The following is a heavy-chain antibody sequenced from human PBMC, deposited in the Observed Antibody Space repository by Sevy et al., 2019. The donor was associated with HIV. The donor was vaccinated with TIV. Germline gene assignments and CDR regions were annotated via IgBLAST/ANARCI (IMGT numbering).Heavy chain of an antibody. Sequence: GGSLRLSCAASGFTFNNYAMNWVRQAPGKGLEWVSAISGSGFSTYYADSVKGRFTFSRDNSKNTLYLQMNSLRAEDTAVYYCAKDRFDGSGYYPEGAFDIWGQRKMVPVS. CDR1: GFTFNNYA. V-gene: IGHV3-23*01. J-gene: IGHJ3*02. D-gene: IGHD3-22*01. CDR3: AKDRFDGSGYYPEGAFDI. CDR2: ISGSGFST.